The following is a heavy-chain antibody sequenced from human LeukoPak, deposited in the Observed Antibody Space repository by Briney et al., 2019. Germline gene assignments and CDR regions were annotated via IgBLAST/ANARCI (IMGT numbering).Heavy chain of an antibody. V-gene: IGHV4-31*03. J-gene: IGHJ5*02. Sequence: SETLSLTCTVSGGSISSGGYYWSWIRQHPGKGLEWIGYIYYSGSTYYNPSLKSRVTISVDTSKNQFSLKLSSVTAADTAVYFCARLYSDSWSRVDPWGQGTLVTVSS. CDR2: IYYSGST. CDR1: GGSISSGGYY. D-gene: IGHD6-13*01. CDR3: ARLYSDSWSRVDP.